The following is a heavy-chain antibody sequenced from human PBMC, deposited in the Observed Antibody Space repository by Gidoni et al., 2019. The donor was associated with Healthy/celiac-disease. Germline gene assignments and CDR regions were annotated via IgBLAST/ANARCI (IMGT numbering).Heavy chain of an antibody. J-gene: IGHJ6*03. Sequence: GLEWMGGIIPIFGTANYAQKFQGRVTITADESTSTAYMELSSLRSEDTAVYYCARSPPRSQHIVVVTAIYYYMDVWGKGTTVTVSS. D-gene: IGHD2-21*02. V-gene: IGHV1-69*01. CDR3: ARSPPRSQHIVVVTAIYYYMDV. CDR2: IIPIFGTA.